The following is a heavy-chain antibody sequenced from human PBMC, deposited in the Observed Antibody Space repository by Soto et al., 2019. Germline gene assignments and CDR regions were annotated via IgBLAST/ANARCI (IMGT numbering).Heavy chain of an antibody. CDR2: MNPNSGTT. V-gene: IGHV1-8*01. Sequence: ASVKVSCKASGYTFTSYDFNWVRQATGQGLEWLGWMNPNSGTTGYAQRSQGRVTMTRNTAISTAYMELSSLRSEDTAMYYCARVACTGGRCYYDYWGQGTLVTVSS. D-gene: IGHD2-8*02. CDR1: GYTFTSYD. CDR3: ARVACTGGRCYYDY. J-gene: IGHJ4*02.